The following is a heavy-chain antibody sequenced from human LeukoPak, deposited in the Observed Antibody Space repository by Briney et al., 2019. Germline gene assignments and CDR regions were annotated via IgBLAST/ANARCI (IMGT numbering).Heavy chain of an antibody. CDR3: VLYYYEPDAFDI. Sequence: ASVKVSCKASGYTFTDYYIHWVRQAPGQGLEWMGWISAYNGNTNYAQKLQGRVTMTTDTSTSTAYMELRSLRSDDTAVYYCVLYYYEPDAFDIWGQGTMVTVSS. V-gene: IGHV1-18*04. CDR1: GYTFTDYY. CDR2: ISAYNGNT. J-gene: IGHJ3*02. D-gene: IGHD3-22*01.